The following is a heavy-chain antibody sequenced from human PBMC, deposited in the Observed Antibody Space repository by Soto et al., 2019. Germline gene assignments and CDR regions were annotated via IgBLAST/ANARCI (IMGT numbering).Heavy chain of an antibody. D-gene: IGHD3-3*01. CDR1: GGTFSSYA. J-gene: IGHJ6*02. CDR3: ARDYDFWSGYYTGVYYYGMDV. V-gene: IGHV1-69*06. Sequence: RASVKVSCKASGGTFSSYAISWVRQAPGQGLEWMGGIIPIFGTANYAQKFQGRVTITADKSTSTAYMELSSLRSEDTAVYYCARDYDFWSGYYTGVYYYGMDVWGQGTTVTVSS. CDR2: IIPIFGTA.